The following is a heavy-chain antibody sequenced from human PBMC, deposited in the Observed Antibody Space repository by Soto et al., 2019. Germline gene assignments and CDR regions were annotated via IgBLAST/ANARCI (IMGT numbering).Heavy chain of an antibody. Sequence: QVQLVQSGVEVKKPGASVKVSCKASGYTFTDYAISWVRQAPGRGLEWMGWVNTYNGNPNYAQIFQGRVTMTTDTSTDTAYMELRSLKSDDSAVYYCARDSQYSTSWQRFDSWGQGTLFTVSS. CDR1: GYTFTDYA. V-gene: IGHV1-18*01. D-gene: IGHD6-13*01. CDR3: ARDSQYSTSWQRFDS. J-gene: IGHJ4*02. CDR2: VNTYNGNP.